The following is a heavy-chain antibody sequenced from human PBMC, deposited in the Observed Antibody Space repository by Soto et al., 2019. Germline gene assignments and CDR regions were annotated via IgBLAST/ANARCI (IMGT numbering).Heavy chain of an antibody. CDR3: ARPYYYDSSGYLIDAFDI. J-gene: IGHJ3*02. V-gene: IGHV3-7*03. D-gene: IGHD3-22*01. Sequence: GGSLRLSCAASGFTFSSDWMSWVRQAPGKGLEWVANIKQDGSEKYYVDSVKGRFTISRDNAKNSLYLQMNSLRAEDTAVYYCARPYYYDSSGYLIDAFDIWRQGTMVTVSS. CDR1: GFTFSSDW. CDR2: IKQDGSEK.